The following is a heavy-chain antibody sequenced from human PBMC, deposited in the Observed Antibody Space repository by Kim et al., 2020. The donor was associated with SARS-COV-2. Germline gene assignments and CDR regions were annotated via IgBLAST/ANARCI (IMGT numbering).Heavy chain of an antibody. CDR3: ARDPRNRYCSSTSCSPMYNWFDP. Sequence: SVKVSCKASGGTFSSYAISWVRQAPGQGLEWMGGIIPIFGTANYAQKFQGRVTITADESTSTAYMELSSLRSEDTAVYYCARDPRNRYCSSTSCSPMYNWFDPWGQGTLVTVSS. V-gene: IGHV1-69*13. CDR1: GGTFSSYA. J-gene: IGHJ5*02. D-gene: IGHD2-2*01. CDR2: IIPIFGTA.